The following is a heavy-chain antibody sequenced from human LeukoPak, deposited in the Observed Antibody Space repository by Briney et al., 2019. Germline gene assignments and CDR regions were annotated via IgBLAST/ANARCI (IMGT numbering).Heavy chain of an antibody. CDR2: IYTSGST. J-gene: IGHJ4*02. CDR1: GGSISSVSYY. Sequence: PSQTLPLTCTVSGGSISSVSYYWSWIRQPAGKGLEWIGRIYTSGSTNYNPSLKSRVTISVDTPKNQFSLKLSSVTAADTAVYYCARGYKYYDILTGYYDGYYFDYWGQGTLVTVSS. CDR3: ARGYKYYDILTGYYDGYYFDY. D-gene: IGHD3-9*01. V-gene: IGHV4-61*02.